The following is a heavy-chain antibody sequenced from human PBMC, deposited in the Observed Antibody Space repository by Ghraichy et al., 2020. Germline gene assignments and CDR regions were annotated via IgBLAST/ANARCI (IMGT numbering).Heavy chain of an antibody. V-gene: IGHV4-59*01. CDR3: ARDDSSSGYYGAFDI. Sequence: SETLSLTCTVSGGSISSYYWSWIRQPPGKGLEWIGYIYYSGSTNYNPSLKSRVTISVDTSKNQFSLKLSSVTAADTAVYYCARDDSSSGYYGAFDIWGQGTMVTVSS. D-gene: IGHD3-22*01. CDR2: IYYSGST. J-gene: IGHJ3*02. CDR1: GGSISSYY.